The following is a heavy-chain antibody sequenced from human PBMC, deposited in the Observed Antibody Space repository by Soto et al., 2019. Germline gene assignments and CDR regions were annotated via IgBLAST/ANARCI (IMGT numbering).Heavy chain of an antibody. Sequence: PSETLSLTCTVSGGSISSSGYYWGWIRQPPGKGLEWIGSIYYSGSTYYNPSLKSRVTISVDTSKNQFSLKLSSVTAADTAVYYCARGATEYYYDSSAETSWFDPWGQGTLVTVSS. D-gene: IGHD3-22*01. CDR1: GGSISSSGYY. CDR3: ARGATEYYYDSSAETSWFDP. CDR2: IYYSGST. J-gene: IGHJ5*02. V-gene: IGHV4-39*01.